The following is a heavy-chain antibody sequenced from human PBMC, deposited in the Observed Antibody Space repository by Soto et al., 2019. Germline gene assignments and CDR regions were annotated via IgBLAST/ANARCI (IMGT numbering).Heavy chain of an antibody. D-gene: IGHD2-21*02. J-gene: IGHJ4*02. CDR2: IYYSGST. V-gene: IGHV4-59*08. CDR1: GGSIISYY. CDR3: ARLRVTAITDSYYFDC. Sequence: SETLSLTCTVSGGSIISYYWSWIRQPPGKGLEWIGYIYYSGSTNYNPSLKSRVTISVDTSKNQFSLKLSSVTAADTAVYYCARLRVTAITDSYYFDCWGQGSLVTVSS.